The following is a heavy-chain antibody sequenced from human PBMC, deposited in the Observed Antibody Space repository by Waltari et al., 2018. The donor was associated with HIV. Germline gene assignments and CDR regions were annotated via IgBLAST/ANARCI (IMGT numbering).Heavy chain of an antibody. CDR3: ARDGGVVVPSDY. Sequence: QVQLVQSGAEVKKPGASVKCSCKAAGYTFTRYYMHWVRQAPGQGLEWMGIINPSGGSTSYAQKFQGRVTLTRDTSTSTVYMELSSLRSEDTAVYYCARDGGVVVPSDYWGQGTLVTVSS. J-gene: IGHJ4*02. V-gene: IGHV1-46*01. CDR2: INPSGGST. CDR1: GYTFTRYY. D-gene: IGHD2-2*01.